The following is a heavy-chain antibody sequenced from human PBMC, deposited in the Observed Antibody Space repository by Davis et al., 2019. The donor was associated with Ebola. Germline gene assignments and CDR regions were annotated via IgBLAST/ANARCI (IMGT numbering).Heavy chain of an antibody. V-gene: IGHV3-74*01. J-gene: IGHJ4*02. D-gene: IGHD3-22*01. CDR2: HDVYGNR. CDR1: GFIFSKFW. Sequence: HTGGSLRLSCAASGFIFSKFWMHWVRQAPGKGPVWVARHDVYGNRHYVDSVKGRFTISRDNAKNSLYLQMNSLRAEDTAVYYCARDAYYYDSSGYTVHFDYWGQGTLVTVSS. CDR3: ARDAYYYDSSGYTVHFDY.